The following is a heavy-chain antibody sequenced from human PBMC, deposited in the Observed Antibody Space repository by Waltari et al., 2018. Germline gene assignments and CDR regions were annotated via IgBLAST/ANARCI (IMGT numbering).Heavy chain of an antibody. V-gene: IGHV4-34*01. CDR1: GGSFSGYY. CDR3: ARGRLVRDFDY. J-gene: IGHJ4*02. CDR2: INHSGST. D-gene: IGHD6-19*01. Sequence: QVQLQQWGAGLLTPSETLSLTCAVYGGSFSGYYWSWIRQPPGKGLEWIGEINHSGSTNYNPSLKSRVTISVDTSKNQFSLKLSSVTAADTAVYYCARGRLVRDFDYWGQGTLVTVSS.